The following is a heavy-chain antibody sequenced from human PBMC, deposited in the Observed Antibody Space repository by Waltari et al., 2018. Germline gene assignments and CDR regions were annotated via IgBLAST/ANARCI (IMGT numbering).Heavy chain of an antibody. Sequence: QVQLQQWGAGLLKPSETLSLTCAVYGGSFSGYYWSWIRQPPGKGLEWLGEINHSGRTNYSPSLKSRGTISVDTSKNQFSLKLSSVTAADTAVYYCARGRKGAARPSYYYYMDVWGKGTTVTVSS. CDR1: GGSFSGYY. CDR3: ARGRKGAARPSYYYYMDV. J-gene: IGHJ6*03. V-gene: IGHV4-34*01. CDR2: INHSGRT. D-gene: IGHD6-6*01.